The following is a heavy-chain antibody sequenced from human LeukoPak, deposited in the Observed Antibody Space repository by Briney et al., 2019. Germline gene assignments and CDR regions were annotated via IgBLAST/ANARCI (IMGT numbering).Heavy chain of an antibody. CDR3: AFSGRGYSYGLYYMDV. CDR1: GYTFTSYY. Sequence: ASVKVSCKASGYTFTSYYMHWVRQAPGQGLEWMGIINPSGGSTSYAQKFQGRVTMTRSTSMSTAYMELSSLRSEDTAVYYCAFSGRGYSYGLYYMDVWGKGTTVTVSS. D-gene: IGHD5-18*01. J-gene: IGHJ6*03. V-gene: IGHV1-46*01. CDR2: INPSGGST.